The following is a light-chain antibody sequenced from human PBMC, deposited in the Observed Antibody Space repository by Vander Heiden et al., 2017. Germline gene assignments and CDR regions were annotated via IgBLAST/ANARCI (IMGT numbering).Light chain of an antibody. CDR2: SNN. CDR1: SSNIGSNY. J-gene: IGLJ3*02. Sequence: SVLTQPPSASGTPGQRVTISCAGSSSNIGSNYVYWYQQLPGTAPKLLIYSNNQRPSGVPDRFSGSKSGTSASLAISGLRSEDEADYYCAAWDDSLSGPGVFGGGTKLTVL. V-gene: IGLV1-47*02. CDR3: AAWDDSLSGPGV.